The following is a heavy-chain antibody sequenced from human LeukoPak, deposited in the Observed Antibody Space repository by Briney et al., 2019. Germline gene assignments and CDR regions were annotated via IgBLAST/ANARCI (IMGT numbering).Heavy chain of an antibody. J-gene: IGHJ5*02. D-gene: IGHD2-2*01. Sequence: SQTLSLTCTVSGGSISSGDYYWSWIRQPPGKGLEWIGYIYYSGGTYYNPSLKSRVTISVDTSKNQFSLKLSSVTAADTAVYYCAVLGYCSSTSCSPPRFHPWDQGTLVTVSS. CDR1: GGSISSGDYY. CDR2: IYYSGGT. CDR3: AVLGYCSSTSCSPPRFHP. V-gene: IGHV4-30-4*08.